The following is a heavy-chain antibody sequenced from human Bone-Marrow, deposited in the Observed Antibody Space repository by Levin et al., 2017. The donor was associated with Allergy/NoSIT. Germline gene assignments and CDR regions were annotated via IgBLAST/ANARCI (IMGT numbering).Heavy chain of an antibody. CDR1: GFTFRTHD. CDR3: ARYNYEYNALDI. V-gene: IGHV3-13*01. Sequence: PGGSLRLSCAASGFTFRTHDMHWVRQGTGKGLEWVSTIGTAGDTYYPDSVRGRFTISRENAKNSLYLQMNGLSAGDTAVYYCARYNYEYNALDIWGQRTMVTVSS. J-gene: IGHJ3*02. D-gene: IGHD5-18*01. CDR2: IGTAGDT.